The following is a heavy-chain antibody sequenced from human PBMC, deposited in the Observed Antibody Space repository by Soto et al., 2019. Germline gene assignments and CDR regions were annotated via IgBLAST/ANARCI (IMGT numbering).Heavy chain of an antibody. J-gene: IGHJ5*02. CDR1: GASISGYY. V-gene: IGHV4-59*08. D-gene: IGHD4-4*01. CDR3: ARGGLHDYSISWFDP. Sequence: SETLSLTCTVSGASISGYYWSWIRQPPGKRLEWIAYIYDGGRTDYSPSLRSRVTISLDTSRSQLSLKLTSATAADTAVYYCARGGLHDYSISWFDPWGQGTLVTVSS. CDR2: IYDGGRT.